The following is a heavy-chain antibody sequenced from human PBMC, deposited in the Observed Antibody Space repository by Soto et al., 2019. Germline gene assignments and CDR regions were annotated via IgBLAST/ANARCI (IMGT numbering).Heavy chain of an antibody. D-gene: IGHD4-4*01. J-gene: IGHJ5*02. CDR3: AADVIAPPNYCDP. CDR1: CGSIDSGDYY. CDR2: VYYSGTT. Sequence: PSETLSLTCTVSCGSIDSGDYYWSWIRQPPGKGLEWIGYVYYSGTTNYNPFLKSRVTLSLDKSKNQFSLKMNSVTAADTAVYYCAADVIAPPNYCDPWGQGNLVTFSP. V-gene: IGHV4-61*08.